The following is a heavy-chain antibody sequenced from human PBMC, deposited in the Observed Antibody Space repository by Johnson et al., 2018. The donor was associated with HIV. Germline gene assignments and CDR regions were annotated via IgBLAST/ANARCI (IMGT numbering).Heavy chain of an antibody. CDR3: ARASLYAGGAFDI. V-gene: IGHV3-7*01. J-gene: IGHJ3*02. D-gene: IGHD3-16*02. CDR1: GFTFSNYW. Sequence: EVQLVESGGGLVQPGGSLRLSCAASGFTFSNYWMNWVRQAPGKGLEWVANIKQDGSETYYVESVKGRFTISRDNAKSSLYRQMNSLRAEDTAVYYCARASLYAGGAFDIWGQGTMVTVSS. CDR2: IKQDGSET.